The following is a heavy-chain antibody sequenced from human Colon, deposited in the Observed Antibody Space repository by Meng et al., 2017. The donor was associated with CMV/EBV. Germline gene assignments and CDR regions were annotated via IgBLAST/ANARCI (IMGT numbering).Heavy chain of an antibody. J-gene: IGHJ4*01. D-gene: IGHD2-2*01. CDR2: SYYTGST. CDR1: GESFSGYY. CDR3: ARATKSSCWEVLDY. V-gene: IGHV4-34*01. Sequence: VHFQQWGAGLLKTSETLSLTCAVYGESFSGYYWTWIRQPPGRGLEWIGESYYTGSTNYSPSLKSRVTISLDTSKNQFSLKLNSVTAADTAVYYCARATKSSCWEVLDYWGHGTLVTSSS.